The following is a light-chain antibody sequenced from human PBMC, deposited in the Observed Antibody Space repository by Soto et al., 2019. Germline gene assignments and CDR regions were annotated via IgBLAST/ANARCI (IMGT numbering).Light chain of an antibody. CDR1: GANIGSNY. J-gene: IGLJ1*01. V-gene: IGLV1-47*01. CDR2: KNS. CDR3: AAWDDTLRSSYV. Sequence: QSVLTQAPSGSGTPGQTVTISCSGSGANIGSNYVDWYQQFPGTAPKLLIYKNSQRPSGVPDRFSGSKSGTSASLAISGLRSEDEAHYYCAAWDDTLRSSYVFAPGTKVTVL.